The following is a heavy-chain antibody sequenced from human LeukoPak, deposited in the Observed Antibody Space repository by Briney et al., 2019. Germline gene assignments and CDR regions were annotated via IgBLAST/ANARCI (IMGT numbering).Heavy chain of an antibody. CDR1: GGSFSGYY. CDR2: INHSGST. V-gene: IGHV4-34*01. J-gene: IGHJ4*02. CDR3: ARGRYCSSTSCYFPFDY. D-gene: IGHD2-2*01. Sequence: SETLSFTCAVYGGSFSGYYWSWIRQPPGKGLEWIGEINHSGSTNYNPSLKSRVTISVDTSKNQFSLKLSSVTAADTAVYYCARGRYCSSTSCYFPFDYWGQGTLVTVSS.